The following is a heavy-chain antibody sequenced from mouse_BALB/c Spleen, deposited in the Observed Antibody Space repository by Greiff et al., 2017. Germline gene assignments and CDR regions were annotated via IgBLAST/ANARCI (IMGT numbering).Heavy chain of an antibody. D-gene: IGHD2-10*02. V-gene: IGHV5-17*02. CDR1: GFTFSSFG. Sequence: EVMLVESGGGLVQPGGSRKLSCAASGFTFSSFGMHWVRQAPEKGLEWVAYISSGSSTIYYADTVKGRFTISRDNPKNTLFLQMTSLRSEDTAMYYCARKYGNPYYFDYWGQGTTLTVSS. CDR3: ARKYGNPYYFDY. CDR2: ISSGSSTI. J-gene: IGHJ2*01.